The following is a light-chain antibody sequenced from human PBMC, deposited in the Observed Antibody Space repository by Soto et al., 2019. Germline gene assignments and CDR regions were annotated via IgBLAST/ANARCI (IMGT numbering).Light chain of an antibody. CDR3: SSYTSSCTLLV. J-gene: IGLJ2*01. Sequence: QSALTQPASVSGSHGQSITISCTGTSSDVGGYNYVSWYRQHPGKAPKLMIYDVSNRPSGVSNRFSGSKSGNTASLTISGLQAEDEADYYCSSYTSSCTLLVFGGGTKLTV. V-gene: IGLV2-14*01. CDR2: DVS. CDR1: SSDVGGYNY.